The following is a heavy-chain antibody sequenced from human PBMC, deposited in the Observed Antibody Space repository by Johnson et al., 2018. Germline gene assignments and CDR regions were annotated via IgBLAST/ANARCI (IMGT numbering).Heavy chain of an antibody. Sequence: QVQLQQWGAGLLKXSETLSLTCAVYGGSFSGYYWSWIRQPPGKGLAWLGEINHSGSTTYNPSLKSRVTISVDTSKNQFSLKLSSATAADTAVYYCARGYYYYMDVWGKGTTVTVSS. CDR2: INHSGST. CDR3: ARGYYYYMDV. V-gene: IGHV4-34*01. J-gene: IGHJ6*03. CDR1: GGSFSGYY.